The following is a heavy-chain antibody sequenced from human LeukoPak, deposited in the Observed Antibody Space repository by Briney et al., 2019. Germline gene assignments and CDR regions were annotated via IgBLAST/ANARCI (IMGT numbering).Heavy chain of an antibody. D-gene: IGHD6-13*01. Sequence: SETLSLTCAVYIGSFSDPYWDWIRQSPGKGLEWIGEINHSGSTNSNPSLKSRATLSADTSTNQFSLKLSSVTAACPRFPYCARGRAATAWGQGSVVTLSS. CDR3: ARGRAATA. V-gene: IGHV4-34*01. J-gene: IGHJ1*01. CDR1: IGSFSDPY. CDR2: INHSGST.